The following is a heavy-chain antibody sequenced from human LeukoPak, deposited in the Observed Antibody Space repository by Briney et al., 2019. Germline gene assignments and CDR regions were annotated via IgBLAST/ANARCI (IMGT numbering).Heavy chain of an antibody. CDR3: AKLGGGY. V-gene: IGHV3-30*02. J-gene: IGHJ4*02. D-gene: IGHD1-26*01. CDR1: GFIFSSDG. Sequence: GGPLRLSCAASGFIFSSDGMHWVRQAPGKGLEGVTYIVYDGSNKYYADSVKGRFTISRDNSKNALYLQMNSLRAEDTAVYYCAKLGGGYWGQGTLVTVSS. CDR2: IVYDGSNK.